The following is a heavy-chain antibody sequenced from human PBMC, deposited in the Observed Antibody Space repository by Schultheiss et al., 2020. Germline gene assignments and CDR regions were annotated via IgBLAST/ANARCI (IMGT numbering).Heavy chain of an antibody. J-gene: IGHJ3*02. CDR1: GGSVSSSGNY. Sequence: SETLSLTCSVSGGSVSSSGNYWSWIRQYPGKGLEWIGNVYYIGDTYYSPLLKSRLTISIDTSQNQFSLKLSSATSADTAVYYCGAVTLDAFDIWGQGTMVTVSS. D-gene: IGHD4-11*01. CDR2: VYYIGDT. CDR3: GAVTLDAFDI. V-gene: IGHV4-31*03.